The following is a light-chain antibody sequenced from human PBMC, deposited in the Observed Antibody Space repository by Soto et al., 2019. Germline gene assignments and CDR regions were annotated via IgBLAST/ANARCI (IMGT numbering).Light chain of an antibody. CDR1: QGIRND. Sequence: AIQMTQSPSSLSASVGDRVTITCRASQGIRNDLGWYQQRPGKAPKLLIYAASSLQSGVPSRFSGSGSGTDFTLTISSLLPEDFETYFCLQHHNYPRTFGQGTKVEVK. CDR3: LQHHNYPRT. CDR2: AAS. J-gene: IGKJ1*01. V-gene: IGKV1-6*01.